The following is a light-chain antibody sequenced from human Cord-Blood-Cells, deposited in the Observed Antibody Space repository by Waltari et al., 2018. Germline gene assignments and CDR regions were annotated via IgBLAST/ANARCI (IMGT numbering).Light chain of an antibody. CDR3: SSYTSSSTPWV. V-gene: IGLV2-14*01. CDR1: SSDVGGYKY. Sequence: QSALTQPASVSGSPGQSIPISCTGTSSDVGGYKYVSCYQQHPGKAPKLMIYDVINRPSGVSNRFSGSKSGNTASLTISGLQAEDEADYYCSSYTSSSTPWVFGGGTKLTVL. CDR2: DVI. J-gene: IGLJ3*02.